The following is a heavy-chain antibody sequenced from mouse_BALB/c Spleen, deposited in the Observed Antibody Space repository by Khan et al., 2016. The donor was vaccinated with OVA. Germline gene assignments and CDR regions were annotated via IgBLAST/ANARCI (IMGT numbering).Heavy chain of an antibody. V-gene: IGHV1S137*01. D-gene: IGHD2-3*01. CDR2: ISTYSGNT. CDR3: ASPAYDCYYDY. J-gene: IGHJ2*01. CDR1: GFTFTDYA. Sequence: QVQLKQSGPELVRPGVSVKISCKGSGFTFTDYAMYWVKQSHAESLEWIGLISTYSGNTNYNQKFKGKATLTVDKSSTTAYMELARLTSEDSAIYYCASPAYDCYYDYWCQGTTLTVSS.